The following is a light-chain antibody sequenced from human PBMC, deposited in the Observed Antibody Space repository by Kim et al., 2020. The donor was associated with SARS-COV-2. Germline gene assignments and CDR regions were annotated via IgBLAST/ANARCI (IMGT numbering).Light chain of an antibody. CDR2: KAS. V-gene: IGKV1-5*03. CDR3: QQYDNY. Sequence: STLSASVRDIVIITCRASQSNSMWLAWYQQKPGKAPKLLISKASSLQSGVPSRFSGSGSGTQFTLTISSLQPDDFGTYYCQQYDNYFGQGTKLEI. CDR1: QSNSMW. J-gene: IGKJ2*01.